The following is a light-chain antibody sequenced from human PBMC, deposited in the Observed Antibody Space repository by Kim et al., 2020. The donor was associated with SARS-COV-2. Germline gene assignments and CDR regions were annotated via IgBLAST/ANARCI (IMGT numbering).Light chain of an antibody. CDR1: QSISSY. J-gene: IGKJ4*01. Sequence: SASVEDRVTIACRASQSISSYLNWYQQKPGKAPKLLIYAASSLQSGVPSRFSGSGSGTDFTLTISSLQPEDFATYYCQQSYSTPTFGGGTKVDIK. CDR3: QQSYSTPT. V-gene: IGKV1-39*01. CDR2: AAS.